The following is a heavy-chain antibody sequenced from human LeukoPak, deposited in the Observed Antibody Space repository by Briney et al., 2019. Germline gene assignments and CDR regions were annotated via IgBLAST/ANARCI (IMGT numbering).Heavy chain of an antibody. J-gene: IGHJ6*02. CDR3: ARGRYCSGGSCNDYYGMDV. Sequence: TGGSLRLSCAASGFTFSSYSMNWVRQAPGKGLEWVSYISSSGSTIYYADSVKGRFTISRDNAKNSLYLQMNSLRAEDTAVYYCARGRYCSGGSCNDYYGMDVWGQGTTVTVSS. CDR1: GFTFSSYS. D-gene: IGHD2-15*01. CDR2: ISSSGSTI. V-gene: IGHV3-48*04.